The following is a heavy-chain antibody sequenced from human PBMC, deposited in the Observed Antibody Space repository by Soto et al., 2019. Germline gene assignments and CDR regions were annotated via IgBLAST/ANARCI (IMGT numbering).Heavy chain of an antibody. CDR1: GFTFSSYW. V-gene: IGHV3-7*03. CDR3: ARAFGVYAPCVLDV. CDR2: IKQDGSEK. J-gene: IGHJ6*02. Sequence: EVQLVESGGGLVQPGGSLRLSCAASGFTFSSYWMSWVRQAPGKGLEWVANIKQDGSEKYYVDSVKGRFTISRDNAKNSLYMQMNSLRSEDTAVYYCARAFGVYAPCVLDVWGQGTTVTGSS. D-gene: IGHD2-8*01.